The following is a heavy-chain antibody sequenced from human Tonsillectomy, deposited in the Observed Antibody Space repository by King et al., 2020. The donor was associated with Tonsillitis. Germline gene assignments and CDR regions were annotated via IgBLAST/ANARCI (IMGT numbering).Heavy chain of an antibody. J-gene: IGHJ6*02. D-gene: IGHD3-3*01. CDR3: ARDLRSDLYGMDV. CDR2: ISYDGSNK. Sequence: VQLVESGGGVVQPGRSLRLSCAASGFTFSSYAMHWVRQAPGTGLEWASVISYDGSNKYYADSVKGRFTISRDNSKNTLYLQMNSLRAEDTAGYYCARDLRSDLYGMDVWGQGTTVTVSS. V-gene: IGHV3-30-3*01. CDR1: GFTFSSYA.